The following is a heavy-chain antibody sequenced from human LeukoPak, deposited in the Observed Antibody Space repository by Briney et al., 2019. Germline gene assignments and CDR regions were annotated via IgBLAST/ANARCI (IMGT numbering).Heavy chain of an antibody. V-gene: IGHV5-51*01. CDR3: ASEYCSGGNCYFDY. D-gene: IGHD2-15*01. CDR1: GYPFTTSW. J-gene: IGHJ4*02. CDR2: IYAGNSDA. Sequence: GESLRISCQGFGYPFTTSWIGWVRQLPGKGLEWTAIIYAGNSDAKYSPSFQDQVSISTDKSISTAYLQWSSLKASDTAIYYCASEYCSGGNCYFDYWGQGTLVTVSS.